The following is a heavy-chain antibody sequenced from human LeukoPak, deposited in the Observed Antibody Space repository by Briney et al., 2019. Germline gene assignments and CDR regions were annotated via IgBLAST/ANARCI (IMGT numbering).Heavy chain of an antibody. D-gene: IGHD5-18*01. J-gene: IGHJ5*02. V-gene: IGHV1-2*02. CDR3: SRGTAMVTTYRGGNWFDP. CDR2: INPYSGGT. Sequence: GSVKVSCKASVYIFTDYYMHCVRQAPGQGLEGMGWINPYSGGTNYEQKFQGRVIITLDKSISTTYMELTRLTSCDTAVYYCSRGTAMVTTYRGGNWFDPWGQGNLVTVS. CDR1: VYIFTDYY.